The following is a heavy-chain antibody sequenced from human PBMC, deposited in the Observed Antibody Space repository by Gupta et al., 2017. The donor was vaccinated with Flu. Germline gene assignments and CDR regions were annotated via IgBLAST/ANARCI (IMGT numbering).Heavy chain of an antibody. CDR2: ISSSSSYI. CDR3: ARDLGPAATNWYFDL. Sequence: VQLVVSWGGLFKPGGFLSLLCAASGFTFGPYSIHWFRPAPGKGLEWVSSISSSSSYIDYADSVKGRFTISRDNAKSSLYLQMNRLRAEDTDVYYGARDLGPAATNWYFDLWGRGTLVTVSS. D-gene: IGHD2-2*01. J-gene: IGHJ2*01. V-gene: IGHV3-21*01. CDR1: GFTFGPYS.